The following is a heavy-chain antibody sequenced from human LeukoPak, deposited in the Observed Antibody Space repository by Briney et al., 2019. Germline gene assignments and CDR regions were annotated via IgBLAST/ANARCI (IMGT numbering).Heavy chain of an antibody. V-gene: IGHV3-21*01. CDR2: ISTSSSFI. Sequence: GGSLRLSCAASGFTFSRHNMKWVRQTSGKGLEWVSSISTSSSFIYYADSVKGRFTISRDNARNSLYLEMNSLRAEDTAIYYCARNYDFWSSPQGYMDVWGKGTTVIVSS. CDR1: GFTFSRHN. CDR3: ARNYDFWSSPQGYMDV. J-gene: IGHJ6*03. D-gene: IGHD3-3*01.